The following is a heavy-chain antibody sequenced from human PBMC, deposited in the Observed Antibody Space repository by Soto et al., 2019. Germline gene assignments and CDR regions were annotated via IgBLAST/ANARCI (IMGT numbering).Heavy chain of an antibody. J-gene: IGHJ5*02. CDR1: GGSFSGYY. V-gene: IGHV4-34*01. CDR2: INHSGST. CDR3: AVAAAPGWFDP. D-gene: IGHD6-13*01. Sequence: SETLSLTCAVYGGSFSGYYWSWIRQPPGKGLEWIGEINHSGSTNYNPSLKNRVTISVDTSKNQFSLKLSSVTAADTAVYYCAVAAAPGWFDPWGQGTLVTVSS.